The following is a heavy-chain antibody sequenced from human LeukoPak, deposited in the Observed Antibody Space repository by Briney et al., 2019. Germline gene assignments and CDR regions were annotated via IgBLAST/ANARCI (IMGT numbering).Heavy chain of an antibody. J-gene: IGHJ5*02. V-gene: IGHV3-30-3*01. CDR3: ARAVISSGWYTDP. Sequence: HAGGSLRLSCAASGFTFSSYAMHWVRQAPGKGLEWVAVISYDGSNKYYADSVKGRFTISRDNSKNTLYLQMNSLRAEDTAVYYCARAVISSGWYTDPWGQGTLVTVSS. D-gene: IGHD6-19*01. CDR2: ISYDGSNK. CDR1: GFTFSSYA.